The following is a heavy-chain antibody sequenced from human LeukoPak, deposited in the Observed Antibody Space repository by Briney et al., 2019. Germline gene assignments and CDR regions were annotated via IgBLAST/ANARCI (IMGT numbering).Heavy chain of an antibody. CDR3: AREAPLWSGSNYYYYMDV. CDR1: GVSFISSY. V-gene: IGHV4-59*01. CDR2: IYHDGST. D-gene: IGHD3-3*01. Sequence: SETLSLTCTVSGVSFISSYWSWIRQPPGKGLEWIGYIYHDGSTKYNPALKSRVTITVDTSKSQFSLKLSSVTAADTAVYYCAREAPLWSGSNYYYYMDVWGKGTTVTVSS. J-gene: IGHJ6*03.